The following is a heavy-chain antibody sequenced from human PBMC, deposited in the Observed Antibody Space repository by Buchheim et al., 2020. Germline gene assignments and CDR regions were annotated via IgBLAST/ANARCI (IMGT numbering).Heavy chain of an antibody. J-gene: IGHJ4*02. CDR3: AKDQYYGDYAGPSFFDY. Sequence: EVQLLESGGGLVQPGGSLRLSCAASGFTFSSYAMSWVRQAPGKGLEWVSAISGSGGSTYYADSVKGRFTISRDNSKNTLYLQMNSLRVEDTAVYYCAKDQYYGDYAGPSFFDYWGQGTL. V-gene: IGHV3-23*01. CDR2: ISGSGGST. D-gene: IGHD4-17*01. CDR1: GFTFSSYA.